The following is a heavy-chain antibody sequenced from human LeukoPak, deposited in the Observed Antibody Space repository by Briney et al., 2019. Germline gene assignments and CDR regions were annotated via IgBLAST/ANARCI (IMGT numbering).Heavy chain of an antibody. CDR2: INPKSGAT. Sequence: ASVRVSCEASGYSFSDFYIHWVRQAPGQGLEWMGWINPKSGATTYAERFRGRVTMTRDTSFNTVYLELTSLYSDDTAVFYCARDYSDGYNRRDAFDIWGQGTTLIVSS. CDR3: ARDYSDGYNRRDAFDI. CDR1: GYSFSDFY. D-gene: IGHD5-18*01. V-gene: IGHV1-2*02. J-gene: IGHJ3*02.